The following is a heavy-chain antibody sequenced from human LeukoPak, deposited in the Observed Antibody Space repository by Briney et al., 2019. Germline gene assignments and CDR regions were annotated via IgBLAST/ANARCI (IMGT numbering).Heavy chain of an antibody. CDR1: GSTFTSYY. CDR3: ARVVAVAGTSDY. Sequence: GASVKLSCKAAGSTFTSYYMHWVRQAPGQGLEWMGIINPSGGSTSYAQKFQGRVTMTRDTSTSTVYMELSSLRSEDTAVYYCARVVAVAGTSDYWGQGTLVTVSS. J-gene: IGHJ4*02. CDR2: INPSGGST. V-gene: IGHV1-46*01. D-gene: IGHD6-19*01.